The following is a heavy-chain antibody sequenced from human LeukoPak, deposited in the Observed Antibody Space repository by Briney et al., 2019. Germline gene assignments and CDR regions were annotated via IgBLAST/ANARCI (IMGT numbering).Heavy chain of an antibody. V-gene: IGHV1-3*01. J-gene: IGHJ4*02. CDR1: GYTFTSYA. CDR3: AREAWHNWNDLDY. CDR2: INAGNGNT. Sequence: GASVKVSCKASGYTFTSYAMHWVRQAPGQRLEWMGWINAGNGNTKYSQKFQGRVTITRDTSASTAYMELSSLRSEDTAVYYCAREAWHNWNDLDYWAQGTLVTVSS. D-gene: IGHD1-1*01.